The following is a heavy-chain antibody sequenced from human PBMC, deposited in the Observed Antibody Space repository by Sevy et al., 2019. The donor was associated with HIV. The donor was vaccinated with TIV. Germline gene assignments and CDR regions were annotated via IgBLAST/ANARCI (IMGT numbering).Heavy chain of an antibody. J-gene: IGHJ4*02. CDR2: ISSGSSYI. CDR3: VRGDYYGSLYYFDY. Sequence: GGSLRLSCAASGFTFSNYFINWVRQAPGKGLEWVSSISSGSSYIFYADSVKGRFTISRDNAKNSLYLHMNSLRAEDTAVYYCVRGDYYGSLYYFDYWGQGTLVTVSS. D-gene: IGHD3-10*01. CDR1: GFTFSNYF. V-gene: IGHV3-21*01.